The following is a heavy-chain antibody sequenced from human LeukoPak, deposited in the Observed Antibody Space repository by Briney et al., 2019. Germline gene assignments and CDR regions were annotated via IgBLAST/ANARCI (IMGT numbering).Heavy chain of an antibody. D-gene: IGHD6-19*01. J-gene: IGHJ4*02. Sequence: PGGSLRLSCAASGFTFSSYAMHWVRQAPGKGLEWVAVISYDGSNKYYADSVKGRFTISRDNSKNTLYLQMNSLRAEDTAVYYCARDSVAGTNAVDYWGQGTLVTVSS. CDR2: ISYDGSNK. CDR3: ARDSVAGTNAVDY. CDR1: GFTFSSYA. V-gene: IGHV3-30-3*01.